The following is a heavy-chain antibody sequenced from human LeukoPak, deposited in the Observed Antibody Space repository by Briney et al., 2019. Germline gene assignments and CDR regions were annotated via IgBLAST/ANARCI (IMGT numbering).Heavy chain of an antibody. Sequence: GGSMRLSCAASGFILSNHAMSWVRQAPGKGLQWIAVSSGSGRTIEYEDSVKGRFTISRDNSKNTLSLQMNSLRVEDTAIYYCKKTAMVKGHIDYWGRGTVVTVSS. CDR2: SSGSGRTI. J-gene: IGHJ4*02. D-gene: IGHD4-23*01. V-gene: IGHV3-23*01. CDR1: GFILSNHA. CDR3: KKTAMVKGHIDY.